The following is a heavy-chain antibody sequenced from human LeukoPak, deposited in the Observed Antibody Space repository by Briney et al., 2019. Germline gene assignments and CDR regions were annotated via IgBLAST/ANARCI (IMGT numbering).Heavy chain of an antibody. V-gene: IGHV3-11*06. D-gene: IGHD3-10*01. J-gene: IGHJ4*02. CDR2: ISSSSSYI. CDR3: ARGDGSGSYYKVFDY. CDR1: GFTFTDYY. Sequence: GGSLRLSCAASGFTFTDYYMSWIRQAPGKGLEWVSSISSSSSYIYYADSVKGRFTISRDNAKNSLYLQMNSLRAEDTAVYYCARGDGSGSYYKVFDYWGQGTLVTVSS.